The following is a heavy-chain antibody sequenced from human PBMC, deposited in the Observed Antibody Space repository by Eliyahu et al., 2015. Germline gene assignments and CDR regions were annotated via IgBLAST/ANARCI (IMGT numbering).Heavy chain of an antibody. CDR1: GYTFSTXW. J-gene: IGHJ2*01. V-gene: IGHV5-51*01. Sequence: EVQLVQSGAEVKKPGESLKISCXGSGYTFSTXWIAWVRQMPGKGLEXXGVIYPGDSDTRYSPSFEGQVTISADKSTSTAYLQWRSLKASDTAIYYCARRFREGDDSYLYFDIWGRGTLVTVSS. D-gene: IGHD4-11*01. CDR2: IYPGDSDT. CDR3: ARRFREGDDSYLYFDI.